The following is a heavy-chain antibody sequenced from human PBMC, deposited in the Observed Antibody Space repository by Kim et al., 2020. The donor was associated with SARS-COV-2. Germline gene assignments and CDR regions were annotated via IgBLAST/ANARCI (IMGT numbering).Heavy chain of an antibody. CDR3: AKDQGGYCSSPMCSNGLDV. V-gene: IGHV3-30*18. D-gene: IGHD2-2*01. CDR2: ISDDGSNQ. Sequence: GGSLRLSCAASGYSFRSHGMHWVRQAPGKGLEWVAGISDDGSNQYYADSVKGRLTISRDNSMNTLFLQMSSLRAEDTAVYYCAKDQGGYCSSPMCSNGLDVWGQGTRVTVSS. J-gene: IGHJ6*02. CDR1: GYSFRSHG.